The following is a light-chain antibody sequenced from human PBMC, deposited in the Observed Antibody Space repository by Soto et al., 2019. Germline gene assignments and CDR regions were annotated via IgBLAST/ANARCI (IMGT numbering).Light chain of an antibody. CDR2: GAF. J-gene: IGKJ1*01. V-gene: IGKV3-20*01. CDR1: QSVTSNY. Sequence: EIVLTQSPGTLSLSPGERATLSCRATQSVTSNYLAWYQQKPGQAPTLLIYGAFIRATGIPDRFSGSGSGTDFTLTISRLEPEDFAVYYCQQYGSSPLTFGQGTKVEIK. CDR3: QQYGSSPLT.